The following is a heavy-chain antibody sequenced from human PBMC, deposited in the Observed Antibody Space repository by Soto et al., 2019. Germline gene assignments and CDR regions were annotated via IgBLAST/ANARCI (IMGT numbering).Heavy chain of an antibody. D-gene: IGHD2-15*01. CDR1: VGSFSGYY. V-gene: IGHV4-34*01. CDR2: INHSGST. CDR3: ARGALYCSGGSCYGGYYYYGMDV. Sequence: LSLTCAVYVGSFSGYYWSWIRQPPGKGLEWIGEINHSGSTNYNPSLKSRVTISVDTSKNQFSLKLSSVTAADTAVYYCARGALYCSGGSCYGGYYYYGMDVWGQGTTVTVSS. J-gene: IGHJ6*02.